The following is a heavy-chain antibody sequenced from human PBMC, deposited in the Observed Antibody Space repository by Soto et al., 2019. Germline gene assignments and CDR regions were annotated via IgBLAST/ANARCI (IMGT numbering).Heavy chain of an antibody. CDR3: AKESLTVAGTAWGSAPPKTEY. J-gene: IGHJ4*02. CDR1: GFTFSSYA. V-gene: IGHV3-23*01. CDR2: ISGSGGST. D-gene: IGHD6-19*01. Sequence: EVQLLESGGGLVQPGGSLRLSCAASGFTFSSYAMSWVRQAPGKGLEWVSAISGSGGSTYYADSVKGRFTISRDNSRNALYLQMNSLRAEDTAVYYCAKESLTVAGTAWGSAPPKTEYWGQGTLVAVSS.